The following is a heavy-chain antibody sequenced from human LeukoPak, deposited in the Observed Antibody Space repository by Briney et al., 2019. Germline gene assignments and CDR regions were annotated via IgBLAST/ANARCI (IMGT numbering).Heavy chain of an antibody. CDR2: IRSKAYGGTT. Sequence: GGSLRLSCTASGFTFGDYAMSWVRQAPGKGLEWVSFIRSKAYGGTTEYAASVKGRFTISRDDSKSIAYLQMNSLKTEDTAVYYCTREFTISSGGKHGKYYYYYGMDVWGQGTTVTVSS. D-gene: IGHD3-22*01. V-gene: IGHV3-49*04. CDR1: GFTFGDYA. CDR3: TREFTISSGGKHGKYYYYYGMDV. J-gene: IGHJ6*02.